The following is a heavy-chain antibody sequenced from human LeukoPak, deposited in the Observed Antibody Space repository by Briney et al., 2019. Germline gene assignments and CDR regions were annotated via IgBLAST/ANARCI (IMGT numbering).Heavy chain of an antibody. CDR3: ASTPSIAARRGYYYYYYMDV. Sequence: PSETLSLTCAVYGGSFSGYYWSWIRQPPGKGLEWVGEINHSGSTNYNPSLKSRVTILLDTSKNQFSLKLSSVTAADTAVYYCASTPSIAARRGYYYYYYMDVWGKGTTVTVSS. J-gene: IGHJ6*03. CDR2: INHSGST. CDR1: GGSFSGYY. V-gene: IGHV4-34*01. D-gene: IGHD6-6*01.